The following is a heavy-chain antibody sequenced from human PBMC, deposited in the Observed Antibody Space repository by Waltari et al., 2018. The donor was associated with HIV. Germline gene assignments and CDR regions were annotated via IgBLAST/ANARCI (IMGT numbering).Heavy chain of an antibody. D-gene: IGHD4-17*01. Sequence: EVQLVESGGGLVQPGGSLRLSCAASGFTFRSYWMHWVRQAPGKGLLWVACISSDGSTTNYADSVKDRLTISRDNAKNTLYLQMNSLRADDTAVYYCARENTMTYYDALDIWGQGTMVTVSS. CDR2: ISSDGSTT. CDR1: GFTFRSYW. CDR3: ARENTMTYYDALDI. J-gene: IGHJ3*02. V-gene: IGHV3-74*01.